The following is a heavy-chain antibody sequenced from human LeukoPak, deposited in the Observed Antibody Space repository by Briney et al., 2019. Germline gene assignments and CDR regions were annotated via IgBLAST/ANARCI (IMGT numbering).Heavy chain of an antibody. CDR1: GFTFDDYG. CDR2: INWNGGST. J-gene: IGHJ6*04. CDR3: AELGITMIGGV. D-gene: IGHD3-10*02. Sequence: GGSLRLSCAASGFTFDDYGMSWVRHAPGKGLEWVSGINWNGGSTGYADSVKGRFTISRDNAKNSLYLQMNSLRAEDTAVYYCAELGITMIGGVWGKGTTVTISS. V-gene: IGHV3-20*04.